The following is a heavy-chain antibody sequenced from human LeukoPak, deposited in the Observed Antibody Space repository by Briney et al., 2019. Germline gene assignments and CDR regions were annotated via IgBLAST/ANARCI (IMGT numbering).Heavy chain of an antibody. CDR1: GYTFTNYH. D-gene: IGHD2-15*01. CDR3: ARIRGPPPY. J-gene: IGHJ4*02. Sequence: ASVKVSCKASGYTFTNYHLHWVRQVPGQGPEWMAIINPAGGATNYAQKFQGRVTVTRDTSTSTVYMELSSLRSEDTAVYYCARIRGPPPYWGQGTLVTVSS. V-gene: IGHV1-46*01. CDR2: INPAGGAT.